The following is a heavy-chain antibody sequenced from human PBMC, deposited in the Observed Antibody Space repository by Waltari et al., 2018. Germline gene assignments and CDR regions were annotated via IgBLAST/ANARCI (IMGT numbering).Heavy chain of an antibody. D-gene: IGHD2-15*01. J-gene: IGHJ3*02. V-gene: IGHV4-4*02. CDR2: IYHSGST. Sequence: QVQLQESGPGLVKPSGTLSLTCAVSGGFISSSNWWSWVRQPPGKGLEWIGEIYHSGSTNYNPSLKSRVTISVDKSKNQFSLKLSSVTAADTAVYYCARDLSGSCCENAFDIWGQGTMVTVSS. CDR1: GGFISSSNW. CDR3: ARDLSGSCCENAFDI.